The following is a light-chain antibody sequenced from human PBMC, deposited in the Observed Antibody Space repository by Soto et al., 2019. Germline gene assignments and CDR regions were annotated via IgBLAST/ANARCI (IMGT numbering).Light chain of an antibody. CDR3: SSHTSSNTRV. CDR2: EVS. J-gene: IGLJ1*01. Sequence: QSALTQPASVSGSPGQSITISCTGTSSDVGGYNYVSWYQQHPGKAPKLMIYEVSNRPSGVSYRFSGSKSGNTASLTISGLQAEDEDDYYCSSHTSSNTRVFGTGTKVTVL. V-gene: IGLV2-14*01. CDR1: SSDVGGYNY.